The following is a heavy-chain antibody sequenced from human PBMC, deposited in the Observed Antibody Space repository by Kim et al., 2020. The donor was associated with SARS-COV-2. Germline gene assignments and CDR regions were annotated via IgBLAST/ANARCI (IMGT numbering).Heavy chain of an antibody. CDR3: ARADSSGWFQYERYYFDY. CDR2: IYYSGST. V-gene: IGHV4-39*07. Sequence: SETLSLTCTVSGGSISSSSYYWGWIRQPPGKGLEWIGSIYYSGSTYYNPSLKSRVTISVDTSKNQFSLKLSSVTAADTAVYYCARADSSGWFQYERYYFDYWGQGTLVTVSS. D-gene: IGHD6-19*01. CDR1: GGSISSSSYY. J-gene: IGHJ4*02.